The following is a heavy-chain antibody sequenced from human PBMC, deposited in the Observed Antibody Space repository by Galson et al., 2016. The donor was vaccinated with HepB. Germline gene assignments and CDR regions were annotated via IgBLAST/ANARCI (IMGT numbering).Heavy chain of an antibody. J-gene: IGHJ2*01. CDR2: ISGNGDST. D-gene: IGHD6-19*01. V-gene: IGHV3-23*01. CDR1: GFTFSSYV. CDR3: AKEGGWSNHWYFDL. Sequence: SLRLSCAASGFTFSSYVMTWVRQAPGKGLEWVSFISGNGDSTYYADSVKGRFTISRDNSKNTLYLQMNSLRAEDTAVYYCAKEGGWSNHWYFDLWGRGTLVTVSS.